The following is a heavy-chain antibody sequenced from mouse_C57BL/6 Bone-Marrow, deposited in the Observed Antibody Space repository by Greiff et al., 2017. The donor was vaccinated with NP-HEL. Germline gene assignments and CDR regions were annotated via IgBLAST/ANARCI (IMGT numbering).Heavy chain of an antibody. CDR1: GFTFSSYA. V-gene: IGHV5-4*01. CDR3: ARDTLRADY. Sequence: HLVESGGGLVKPGGSLKLSCAASGFTFSSYAMSWVRQTPEKRLEWVATISDGGSYTYYPDNVKGRFTISRDNAKNNLYLQMSHLKSEDTAMYYCARDTLRADYWGQGTTLTVSS. D-gene: IGHD3-3*01. CDR2: ISDGGSYT. J-gene: IGHJ2*01.